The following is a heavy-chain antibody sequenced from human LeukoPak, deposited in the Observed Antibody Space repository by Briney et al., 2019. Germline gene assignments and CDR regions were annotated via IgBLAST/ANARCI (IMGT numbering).Heavy chain of an antibody. D-gene: IGHD6-19*01. V-gene: IGHV1-2*02. CDR2: INPNSGGT. J-gene: IGHJ5*02. CDR3: ATQATSGWHFS. Sequence: ASVKVSCKASGYTFTGYYMHWVRQAPGQGPEWMGWINPNSGGTNYAQKFQGRVTMTRDTSLSTVYMELSRLRSDDTAVYYCATQATSGWHFSWGQGTLVTISS. CDR1: GYTFTGYY.